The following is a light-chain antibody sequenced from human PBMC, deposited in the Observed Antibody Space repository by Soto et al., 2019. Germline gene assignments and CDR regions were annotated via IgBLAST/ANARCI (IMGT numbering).Light chain of an antibody. V-gene: IGKV1-39*01. J-gene: IGKJ1*01. Sequence: DIEMTQSPSSLSASVGDRVTITCRASQSISSFLNWYQQKRGKAPKLLIQGATALQSGVPLRFSGSGSGTGFSLTISSLQPEDFATYYCQQLNSYPWTFGQGTKVEIK. CDR2: GAT. CDR1: QSISSF. CDR3: QQLNSYPWT.